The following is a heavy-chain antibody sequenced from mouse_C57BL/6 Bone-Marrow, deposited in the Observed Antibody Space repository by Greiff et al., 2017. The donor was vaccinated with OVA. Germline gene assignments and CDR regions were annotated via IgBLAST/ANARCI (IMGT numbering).Heavy chain of an antibody. CDR3: AGVWDDGDLDY. D-gene: IGHD2-13*01. J-gene: IGHJ2*01. CDR2: ISDGGSYT. CDR1: GFTFSSYA. V-gene: IGHV5-4*01. Sequence: EVHVLESGGGLVKPGGSLKLSCAASGFTFSSYAMPWVRQTPEQRLEWVATISDGGSYTYYPDNVKGRSTISRDNTKNNLYLQMSHMMSEDPAMYYYAGVWDDGDLDYWGQGTTLTVSS.